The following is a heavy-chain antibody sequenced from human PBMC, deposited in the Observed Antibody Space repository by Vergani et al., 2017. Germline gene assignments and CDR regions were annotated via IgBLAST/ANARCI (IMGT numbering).Heavy chain of an antibody. Sequence: DVRLVESGGGVVQPGGSLRLSCAASGFTFSAYSMNWVRQTPGMGLEWISYIGVSDNSIYYADSVMGRFAISRENARNLLFLQMNSLRADDSALYFCVRDPDYSTINSWGQGTLVTVS. V-gene: IGHV3-48*01. CDR3: VRDPDYSTINS. CDR2: IGVSDNSI. D-gene: IGHD4-11*01. J-gene: IGHJ4*02. CDR1: GFTFSAYS.